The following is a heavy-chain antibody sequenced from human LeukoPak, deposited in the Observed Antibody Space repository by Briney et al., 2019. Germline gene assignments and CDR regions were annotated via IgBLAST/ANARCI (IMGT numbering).Heavy chain of an antibody. D-gene: IGHD6-19*01. CDR2: GGST. CDR1: GFTFSNYA. CDR3: ARGHSSGWFYFDS. V-gene: IGHV3-23*01. J-gene: IGHJ4*02. Sequence: GGSLILSCAASGFTFSNYAMSWVRQAPGRGLEWVSGGGSTYYADSVKGRFTISRDNSRNTLYLQMNSLRAEDTAVYYCARGHSSGWFYFDSWGQGTLVGVS.